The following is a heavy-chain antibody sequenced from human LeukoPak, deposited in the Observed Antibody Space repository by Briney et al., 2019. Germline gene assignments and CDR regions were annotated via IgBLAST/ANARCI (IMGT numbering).Heavy chain of an antibody. J-gene: IGHJ6*03. CDR3: AKNGDRGAYCTGGTCYPYFYYYMDV. CDR2: ISSTGGTT. Sequence: GGSLRLSCAASGITFSSYGMSWVRQAPGKGLEWVSSISSTGGTTYYADSVKGRFTISRDNSKNTLYLQMNSLRAEDTAIYYCAKNGDRGAYCTGGTCYPYFYYYMDVWGKGTTVTVSS. V-gene: IGHV3-23*01. D-gene: IGHD2-15*01. CDR1: GITFSSYG.